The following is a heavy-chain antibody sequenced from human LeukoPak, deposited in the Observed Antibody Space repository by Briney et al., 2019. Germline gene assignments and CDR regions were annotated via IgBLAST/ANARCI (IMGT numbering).Heavy chain of an antibody. CDR1: GYTFTSYG. CDR3: ARDRVNYYYDSSGYYGVDYYYGMDV. D-gene: IGHD3-22*01. V-gene: IGHV7-4-1*02. CDR2: INTNTGNP. Sequence: GASVKVSCKASGYTFTSYGISWVRQAPGQGLEWMGWINTNTGNPTYAQGFTGRFVFSLDTSVSTAYLQISSLKAEDTAVYYCARDRVNYYYDSSGYYGVDYYYGMDVWGQGTTVTVSS. J-gene: IGHJ6*02.